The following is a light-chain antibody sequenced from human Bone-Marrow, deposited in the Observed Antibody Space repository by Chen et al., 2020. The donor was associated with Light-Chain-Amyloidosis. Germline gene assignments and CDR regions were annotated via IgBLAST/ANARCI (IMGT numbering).Light chain of an antibody. J-gene: IGLJ3*02. CDR3: HSYDASYPWV. CDR2: EAN. Sequence: MLTQPHSESESRGKTVTSAGTDSSGSVASIFVQWYQQRPGSAPTTLIYEANQRPSGVPDRFSGSINRSSTSASLTISGLKTEHEADDYCHSYDASYPWVLGGGPRLTVL. V-gene: IGLV6-57*02. CDR1: SGSVASIF.